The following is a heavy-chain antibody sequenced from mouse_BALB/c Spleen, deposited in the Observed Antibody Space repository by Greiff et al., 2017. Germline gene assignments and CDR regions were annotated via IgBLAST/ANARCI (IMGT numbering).Heavy chain of an antibody. Sequence: VQLQQSGPELVKPGASVKMSCKASGYTFTSYVMHWVKQKPGQGLEWIGYINPYNDGTKYNEKFKGKATLTSDNSSSTAYMELSSLTSEDSAVYYHARTAGSAYGYYLDVWGPGTAPTVPP. CDR3: ARTAGSAYGYYLDV. V-gene: IGHV1-14*01. CDR1: GYTFTSYV. J-gene: IGHJ1*01. CDR2: INPYNDGT. D-gene: IGHD1-2*01.